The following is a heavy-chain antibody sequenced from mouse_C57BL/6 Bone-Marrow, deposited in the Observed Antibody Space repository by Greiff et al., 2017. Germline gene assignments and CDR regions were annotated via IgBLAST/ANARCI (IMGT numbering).Heavy chain of an antibody. Sequence: VQLQQSGPVLVKPGASVKMSCKASGYTFTDYYMNWVKQSHGKSLEWIGVINPYNGGTSYNQKFKGKATLTVDKSSSTAYMELNRLTSEDSAVYYCATQIYNGNPWYFDVWGTGTTVTVSS. V-gene: IGHV1-19*01. CDR3: ATQIYNGNPWYFDV. CDR2: INPYNGGT. D-gene: IGHD2-1*01. CDR1: GYTFTDYY. J-gene: IGHJ1*03.